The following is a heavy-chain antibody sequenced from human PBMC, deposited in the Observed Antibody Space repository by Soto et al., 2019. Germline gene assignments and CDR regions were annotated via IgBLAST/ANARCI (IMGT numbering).Heavy chain of an antibody. J-gene: IGHJ5*02. CDR3: ARLGYRSSPGGWFDP. CDR2: INHSGST. D-gene: IGHD6-6*01. CDR1: GGSFSGYY. Sequence: SETLSLTCAVYGGSFSGYYWSWIRQPPGKGLEWIGEINHSGSTNYNPSLKSRVTISVDTSKNQFSLKLSSVTAADTAVYYRARLGYRSSPGGWFDPWGQGTLVTVSS. V-gene: IGHV4-34*01.